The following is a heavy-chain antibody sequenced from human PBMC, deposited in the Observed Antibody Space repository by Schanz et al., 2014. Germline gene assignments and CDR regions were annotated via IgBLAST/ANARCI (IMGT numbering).Heavy chain of an antibody. J-gene: IGHJ5*02. V-gene: IGHV1-69*04. D-gene: IGHD2-15*01. CDR1: GGTFSSYA. CDR2: IIPILGIA. CDR3: ARGRGCTGGSCYSWFDL. Sequence: QVQLVQSGAEVKKPGSPVKVSCKSSGGTFSSYAISWVRQAPGQGLEWMGRIIPILGIATYAQKFQGRLTITADKSTSTAYMELSSLRSEDTAMYYCARGRGCTGGSCYSWFDLWGQGTLVTVAS.